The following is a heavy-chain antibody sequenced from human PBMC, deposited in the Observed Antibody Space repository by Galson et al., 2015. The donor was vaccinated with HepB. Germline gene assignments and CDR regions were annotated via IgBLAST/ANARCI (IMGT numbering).Heavy chain of an antibody. D-gene: IGHD5-18*01. CDR2: IRYDGSNK. CDR1: GFTFSSYG. Sequence: SLRLSCAASGFTFSSYGMHWVRQAPGKGLEWVAFIRYDGSNKYYADSVKGRFTISRDNSKNTLYLQMNSLRAEDTAVYYCAKSGGAKMTIKGYGYDYWGQGTLVTVSS. J-gene: IGHJ4*02. CDR3: AKSGGAKMTIKGYGYDY. V-gene: IGHV3-30*02.